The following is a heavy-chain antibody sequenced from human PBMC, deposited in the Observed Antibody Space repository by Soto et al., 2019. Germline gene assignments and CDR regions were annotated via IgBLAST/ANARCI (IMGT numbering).Heavy chain of an antibody. CDR1: GGSVSNSY. J-gene: IGHJ4*02. Sequence: SETLSLACTVSGGSVSNSYWGWIRQPPGKGLEWVAYVYYSGSTNYNPSLGSRVTISVDKSKNQFSLKMTSVTGADTAVYYCGRGRSHEWELLVQYFDYWGEGTLVTAPQ. V-gene: IGHV4-59*02. D-gene: IGHD1-26*01. CDR2: VYYSGST. CDR3: GRGRSHEWELLVQYFDY.